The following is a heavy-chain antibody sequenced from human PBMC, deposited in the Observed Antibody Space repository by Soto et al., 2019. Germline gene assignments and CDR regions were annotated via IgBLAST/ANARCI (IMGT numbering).Heavy chain of an antibody. CDR2: INSDGSTT. D-gene: IGHD4-17*01. CDR1: GFTFSSYW. J-gene: IGHJ4*02. Sequence: EVQLVESGGGLVQPGGSLRLSCAASGFTFSSYWMHWVRQAPGEGLVWVSRINSDGSTTTYADSVKGRFTISRDNAKNKLYLQMNSLRAEDTAVYYCARVGYGDYHFAHWGQGALVPVSS. CDR3: ARVGYGDYHFAH. V-gene: IGHV3-74*01.